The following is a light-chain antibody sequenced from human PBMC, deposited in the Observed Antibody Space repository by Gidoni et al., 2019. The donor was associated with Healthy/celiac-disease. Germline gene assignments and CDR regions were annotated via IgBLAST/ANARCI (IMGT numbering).Light chain of an antibody. J-gene: IGKJ2*01. V-gene: IGKV2-30*01. CDR2: KVA. Sequence: VVMPQSPLSLPVTLGQPAPICCRPSQSLVYSDGTTYLNWFQQRPGQSPPRLIIKVATRVSGVPDRFSGSGSGTDFTLKISRVEAEDVVVYYCMQGTHCPGYTFGQGTKLEIK. CDR3: MQGTHCPGYT. CDR1: QSLVYSDGTTY.